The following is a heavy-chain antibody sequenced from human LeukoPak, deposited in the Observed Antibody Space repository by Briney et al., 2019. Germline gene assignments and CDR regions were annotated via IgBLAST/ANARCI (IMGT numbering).Heavy chain of an antibody. Sequence: GASVKVSCKASGYIFTGYGLSWVRQAPGQGLEWMGGIIPIFGTANYAQKFQGRVTITADESTSTAYMELSSLKSEDTAVYYCARNIRFGGNYYFDYWGQGTLVTVSS. V-gene: IGHV1-69*13. D-gene: IGHD3-16*01. J-gene: IGHJ4*02. CDR2: IIPIFGTA. CDR3: ARNIRFGGNYYFDY. CDR1: GYIFTGYG.